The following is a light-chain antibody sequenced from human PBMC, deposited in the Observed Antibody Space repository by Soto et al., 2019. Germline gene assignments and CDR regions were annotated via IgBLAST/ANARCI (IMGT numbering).Light chain of an antibody. V-gene: IGKV1-39*01. CDR3: QQNYSPPPIT. CDR1: QSIANY. J-gene: IGKJ5*01. Sequence: DIHMTQSPSSLSASVGHRVTITCRASQSIANYLNWYQQKPGKAPKLLIYAASTLQSGVPSKFSGSGFGTDFTLTISSLQTEDFATYYCQQNYSPPPITFGQGTRLEIK. CDR2: AAS.